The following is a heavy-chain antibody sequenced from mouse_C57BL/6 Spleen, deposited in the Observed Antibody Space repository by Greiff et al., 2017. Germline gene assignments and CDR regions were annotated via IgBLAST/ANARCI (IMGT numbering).Heavy chain of an antibody. Sequence: QVQLQQPGAELVRPGSSVKLSCKASGYTFTSYWMHWVKQRPIQGLEWIGNIDPSDSESHYNQKFKDKATLTVDRSSSPAYMQRSRLASVDYAGYYGARGGYCGSSEAWFAYWGQGTLVTVSA. CDR1: GYTFTSYW. V-gene: IGHV1-52*01. CDR2: IDPSDSES. J-gene: IGHJ3*01. CDR3: ARGGYCGSSEAWFAY. D-gene: IGHD1-1*01.